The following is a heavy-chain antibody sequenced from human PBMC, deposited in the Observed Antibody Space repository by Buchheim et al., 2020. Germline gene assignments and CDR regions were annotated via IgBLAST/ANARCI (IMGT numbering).Heavy chain of an antibody. J-gene: IGHJ6*02. D-gene: IGHD6-19*01. V-gene: IGHV3-33*01. CDR2: IWYDGSNK. CDR3: ARDRIAVAGTGSYYYGMDV. Sequence: QVQLVESGGGVVQPGRSLRLSCAASGFTFSSYGIHWVRQAPGKGLEWVAGIWYDGSNKYYAASVKGRFTISRDNSKNTLYLPMNSLRAEDTAVYYCARDRIAVAGTGSYYYGMDVWGEGTT. CDR1: GFTFSSYG.